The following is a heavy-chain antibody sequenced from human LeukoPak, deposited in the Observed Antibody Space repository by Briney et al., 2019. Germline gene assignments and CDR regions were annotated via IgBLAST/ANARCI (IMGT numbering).Heavy chain of an antibody. D-gene: IGHD6-13*01. Sequence: PGGSLRLSCAASGFTVSSNYMSWVRQAPGKGLEWVSAISGSGGNTYYADSGKGRFTISRDNSKNTLYLQMNSLRAEDTAVYYCAKSLEQQFPSFWGQGTLVTVSS. CDR2: ISGSGGNT. V-gene: IGHV3-23*01. CDR3: AKSLEQQFPSF. J-gene: IGHJ4*02. CDR1: GFTVSSNY.